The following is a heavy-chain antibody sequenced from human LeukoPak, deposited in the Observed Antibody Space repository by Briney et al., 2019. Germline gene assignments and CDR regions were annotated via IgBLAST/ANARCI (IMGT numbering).Heavy chain of an antibody. Sequence: ASVKVSCKASGYTFTTYGITWVRQAPGQGLEWMGWISVYNGNTNYAQKLQGRVTMTTDTSTSTANMELRSLRPDDTAIYYCARDREAAGQKLTDYWGQGTLVTVSS. J-gene: IGHJ4*02. CDR2: ISVYNGNT. CDR1: GYTFTTYG. D-gene: IGHD6-13*01. CDR3: ARDREAAGQKLTDY. V-gene: IGHV1-18*01.